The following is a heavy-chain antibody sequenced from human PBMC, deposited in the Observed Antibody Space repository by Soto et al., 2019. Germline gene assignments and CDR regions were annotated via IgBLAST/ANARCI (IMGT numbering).Heavy chain of an antibody. V-gene: IGHV2-5*08. CDR1: GGSISSGDYY. CDR3: AHSAGWFGEYNPYYFDY. J-gene: IGHJ4*02. D-gene: IGHD3-10*01. CDR2: IYWDDDK. Sequence: LSLTCTVSGGSISSGDYYWSWIRQPPGKALEWLALIYWDDDKRYSPSLKSRLTITKDTSKNQVVLTMTNMDPVDTATYYCAHSAGWFGEYNPYYFDYWGQGTLVTVSS.